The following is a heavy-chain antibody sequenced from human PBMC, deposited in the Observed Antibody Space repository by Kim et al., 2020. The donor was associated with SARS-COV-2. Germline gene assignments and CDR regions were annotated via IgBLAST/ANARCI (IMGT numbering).Heavy chain of an antibody. CDR2: INHSGST. CDR3: ARVGVRGVIIRNFDY. CDR1: GGSFSGYY. D-gene: IGHD3-10*01. Sequence: SETLSLTCAVYGGSFSGYYWSWIRQPPGKGLEWIGEINHSGSTNYNPSLKSRVTISVDTSKNQFSLKLSSVTAADTAVYYCARVGVRGVIIRNFDYWGQG. V-gene: IGHV4-34*01. J-gene: IGHJ4*02.